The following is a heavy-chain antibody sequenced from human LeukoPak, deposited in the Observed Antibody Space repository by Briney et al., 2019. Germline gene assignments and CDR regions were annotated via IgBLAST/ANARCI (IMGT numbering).Heavy chain of an antibody. D-gene: IGHD2-8*01. CDR1: GYTFTSYD. J-gene: IGHJ6*03. Sequence: ASVKVSCKASGYTFTSYDINWVRQATGQGLEWMGWMNPNSGNTGYAQKFQGRVTMTRNTSISTAYMELSSLRSEDTAVYYCARQSNGHYYMDVWGKGTTVTISS. V-gene: IGHV1-8*01. CDR2: MNPNSGNT. CDR3: ARQSNGHYYMDV.